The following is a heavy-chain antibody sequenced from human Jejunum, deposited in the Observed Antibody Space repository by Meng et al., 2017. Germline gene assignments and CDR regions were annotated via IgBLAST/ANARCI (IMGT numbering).Heavy chain of an antibody. CDR3: ARETGSWRILDY. CDR1: GGSISNYF. CDR2: IYTSGSS. Sequence: SETLSLTCTVSGGSISNYFWSWIRQPAGKGLEWIGRIYTSGSSNYNPSLKSRVNMSVDTSKNQFSLMLSSVNAADTAVYYCARETGSWRILDYWGQGTLVTGSS. J-gene: IGHJ4*02. D-gene: IGHD6-13*01. V-gene: IGHV4-4*07.